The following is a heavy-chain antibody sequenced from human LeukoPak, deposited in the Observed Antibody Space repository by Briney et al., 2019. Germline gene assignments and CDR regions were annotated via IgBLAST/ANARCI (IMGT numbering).Heavy chain of an antibody. CDR1: RFTFSSYS. J-gene: IGHJ4*02. D-gene: IGHD6-13*01. V-gene: IGHV3-48*01. CDR3: ARDRPRGVAAAGFDY. CDR2: ISSSSSTI. Sequence: GGSLRLSCAASRFTFSSYSMNWVRQAPGKGLEWVSYISSSSSTIYYADSVKGRFTISRDNAKNSLYLQMNSLRAEDTAVYYCARDRPRGVAAAGFDYWGQGTLVTVSS.